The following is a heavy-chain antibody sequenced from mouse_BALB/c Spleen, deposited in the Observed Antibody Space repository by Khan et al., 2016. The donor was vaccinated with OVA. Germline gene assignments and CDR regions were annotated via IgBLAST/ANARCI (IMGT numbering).Heavy chain of an antibody. CDR2: INPRSGYT. J-gene: IGHJ1*01. CDR3: AIAGAYYRYDGYFDV. D-gene: IGHD2-14*01. V-gene: IGHV1-4*01. Sequence: QVPLQQSGAELARPGASVKMSCKASGYTFTSYTMHWVKQRPGPGLEWIGFINPRSGYTNYNQKFKAKATLTAAKSSSTAYNQLSSLTAEDSAVYYCAIAGAYYRYDGYFDVWGAGTTVTVSS. CDR1: GYTFTSYT.